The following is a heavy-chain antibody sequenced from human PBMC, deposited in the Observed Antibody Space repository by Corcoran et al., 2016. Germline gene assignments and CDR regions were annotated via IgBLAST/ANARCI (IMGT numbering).Heavy chain of an antibody. D-gene: IGHD3-16*01. V-gene: IGHV1-18*01. CDR2: MSTYDDNR. J-gene: IGHJ4*02. Sequence: QGQLVQSGAELKKPGASVRVSCKASGYRFTSYGITWVRQAPGQGLEWMGWMSTYDDNRKDEQEFQDRVTMTTDTSKSTAYMELRSLRSDDTAVYYCARGAAFHTSDYWGQGTLVTVSS. CDR1: GYRFTSYG. CDR3: ARGAAFHTSDY.